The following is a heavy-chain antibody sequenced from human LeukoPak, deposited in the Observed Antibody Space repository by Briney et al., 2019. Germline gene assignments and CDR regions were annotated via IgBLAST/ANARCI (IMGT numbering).Heavy chain of an antibody. V-gene: IGHV3-21*01. CDR1: GFTFSSYS. J-gene: IGHJ5*02. Sequence: GGSLRLSCAASGFTFSSYSMNWVRQAPGKGLEWVSSISSSSGYIYYADSVKGRFTISRDNAKNSLYLQMNSLRAEDTAVYYCTRDRNWNNWFDPWGQGTLVTVS. CDR2: ISSSSGYI. D-gene: IGHD1-1*01. CDR3: TRDRNWNNWFDP.